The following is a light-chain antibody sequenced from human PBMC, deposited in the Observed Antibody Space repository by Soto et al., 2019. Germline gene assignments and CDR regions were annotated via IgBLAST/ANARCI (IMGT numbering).Light chain of an antibody. CDR1: QSVSSK. Sequence: ELVMTQSPATLSVSPGERATLSCRASQSVSSKLAWFQQKPGQAPSLLIYGVSTRATGVPVRFSGSGSGTEFTLTINSLQSEDFGVYYCQQYNNWPHTFGQGTKVDIK. CDR3: QQYNNWPHT. J-gene: IGKJ2*01. CDR2: GVS. V-gene: IGKV3-15*01.